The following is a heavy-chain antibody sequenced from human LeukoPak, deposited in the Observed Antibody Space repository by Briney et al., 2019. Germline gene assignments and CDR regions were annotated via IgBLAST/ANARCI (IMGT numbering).Heavy chain of an antibody. CDR3: ATDISTHYFGS. J-gene: IGHJ4*02. D-gene: IGHD3-9*01. V-gene: IGHV3-30*02. Sequence: HPGGSLRLSCAASGISFRSYGMHWVRQAPGKGLEWVTFIWYDASNKYYAESVKGRFTISRDNSRNTVFLQMNSLRAEDTAIYYCATDISTHYFGSWGQGTLVTVSS. CDR2: IWYDASNK. CDR1: GISFRSYG.